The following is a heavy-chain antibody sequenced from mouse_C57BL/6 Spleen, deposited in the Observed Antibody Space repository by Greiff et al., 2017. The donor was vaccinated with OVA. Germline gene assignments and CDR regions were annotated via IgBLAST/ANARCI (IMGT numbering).Heavy chain of an antibody. V-gene: IGHV1-39*01. CDR1: GYSFTDYN. D-gene: IGHD2-3*01. Sequence: VHVKQSGPELVKPGASVKISCKASGYSFTDYNMNWVKQSNGKSLEWIGVINPNYGTTSYNQKFKGKATLTVDQSSSTAYMQLNSLTSEDSAVYYCARTRDGYFRAMDYWGQGTSVTVSS. CDR2: INPNYGTT. J-gene: IGHJ4*01. CDR3: ARTRDGYFRAMDY.